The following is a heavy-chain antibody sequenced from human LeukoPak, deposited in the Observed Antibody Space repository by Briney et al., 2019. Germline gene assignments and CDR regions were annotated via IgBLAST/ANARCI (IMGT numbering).Heavy chain of an antibody. D-gene: IGHD2-21*01. CDR2: INHSGST. CDR3: ARGRHHAYGY. CDR1: GGSFSGYY. Sequence: PSETLSLTCAVHGGSFSGYYWSWIRQPPGKGLEWIGEINHSGSTNYNPSLKSRVTISVDTSKNQFSLKLSSVTAADTAVYYCARGRHHAYGYWGQGTLVTVSS. V-gene: IGHV4-34*01. J-gene: IGHJ4*02.